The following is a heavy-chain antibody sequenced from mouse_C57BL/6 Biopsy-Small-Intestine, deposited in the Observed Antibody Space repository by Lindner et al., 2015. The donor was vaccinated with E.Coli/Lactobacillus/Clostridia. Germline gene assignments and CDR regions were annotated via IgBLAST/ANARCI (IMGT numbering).Heavy chain of an antibody. CDR3: ATAASPYGSSWYYYYYMDV. CDR1: GYTLTELS. Sequence: SVKVSCKVSGYTLTELSMHWVRQAPGKGLEWMGGFDPEDGETIYAQKFQGRVTMTGDTSTDTAYMELSSLRSEDTAVYYCATAASPYGSSWYYYYYMDVWGKGTTVTVSS. CDR2: FDPEDGET. J-gene: IGHJ1*03. V-gene: IGHV1-18*01. D-gene: IGHD1-1*02.